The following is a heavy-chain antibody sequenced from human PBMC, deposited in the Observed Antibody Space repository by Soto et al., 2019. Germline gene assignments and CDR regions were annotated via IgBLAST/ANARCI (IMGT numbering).Heavy chain of an antibody. CDR1: GGSVSSDSYY. V-gene: IGHV4-61*01. CDR3: ARDNAWGVVTPKWDHWFDP. Sequence: QVQLQESGPGLVKPSETLSLTCTVSGGSVSSDSYYWSWIRQPPGKGLEWIGYIYYSGSTKYNPPLESRVTISVGTSKYQFALKLSSVTAADTAVYYCARDNAWGVVTPKWDHWFDPWGQGTLVTVSS. J-gene: IGHJ5*02. CDR2: IYYSGST. D-gene: IGHD2-21*02.